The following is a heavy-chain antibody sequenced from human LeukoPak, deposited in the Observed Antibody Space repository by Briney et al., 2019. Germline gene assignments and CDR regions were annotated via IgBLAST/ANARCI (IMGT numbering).Heavy chain of an antibody. Sequence: AGGSLRLSCAGSGYRFSTYSMSWVRQAPGKGLEWVSYIKSDGSIKYYADSVRGRFTISRDNARDSLYLEMNSLRAEDTAVYYCTVTWGRYCVDVWGKGSTVTVSA. CDR3: TVTWGRYCVDV. J-gene: IGHJ6*04. D-gene: IGHD2-21*01. CDR2: IKSDGSIK. CDR1: GYRFSTYS. V-gene: IGHV3-48*01.